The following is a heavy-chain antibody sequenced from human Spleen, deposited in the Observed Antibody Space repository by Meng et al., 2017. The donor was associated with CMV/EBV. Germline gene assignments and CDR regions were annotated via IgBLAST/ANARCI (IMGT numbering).Heavy chain of an antibody. CDR3: ARGGDGSADAFDI. J-gene: IGHJ3*02. CDR1: GGSISSTNSY. V-gene: IGHV4-61*05. D-gene: IGHD5-24*01. CDR2: IYYSGST. Sequence: SETLSLTCTVSGGSISSTNSYWGWIRQPPGKGLEWIGYIYYSGSTNYNPSLKSRVTISVDTSKNQFSLKVSSVTAADTAVYYCARGGDGSADAFDIWGQGTMVTVSS.